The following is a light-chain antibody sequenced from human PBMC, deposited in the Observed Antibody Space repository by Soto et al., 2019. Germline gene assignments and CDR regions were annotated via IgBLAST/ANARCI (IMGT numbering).Light chain of an antibody. Sequence: DIQMTQSPSSLSASVGDRVTITCRASQSISSYLNWYQQKPGKAPKLLIYAASSLQSGVPSRFSGSGSGTDFTLNISSLQPEDFATYYCQQYDKYSTFGHGTKVDVK. CDR2: AAS. V-gene: IGKV1-39*01. CDR3: QQYDKYST. CDR1: QSISSY. J-gene: IGKJ1*01.